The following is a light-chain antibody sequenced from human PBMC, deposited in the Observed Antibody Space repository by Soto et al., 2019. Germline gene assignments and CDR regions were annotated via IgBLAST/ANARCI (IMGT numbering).Light chain of an antibody. CDR2: CAS. J-gene: IGKJ1*01. Sequence: DIVMTQSPDSLAVSLGERATINCKSSQSVLSTSNNKNYLAWYQQKPGQPPKLLIYCASTRESGVPDRFSGSGSGTDFTLTISSLQAEDVAVYDCQQYYSTPWTFGQGTKVEIK. CDR1: QSVLSTSNNKNY. V-gene: IGKV4-1*01. CDR3: QQYYSTPWT.